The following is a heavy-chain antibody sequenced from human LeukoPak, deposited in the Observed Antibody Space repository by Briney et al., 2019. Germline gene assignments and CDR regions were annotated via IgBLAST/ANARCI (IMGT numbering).Heavy chain of an antibody. CDR2: ISRGSTYI. Sequence: GGSLRLSCAASGFTVSSSYMSWVRQAPGKGLEWISSISRGSTYIYYADSVRGRFTISRDNARDSLFLQMNNLRAEDTAVYYCASFWSHYYYMDVWGKGTTVLVSS. J-gene: IGHJ6*03. CDR3: ASFWSHYYYMDV. CDR1: GFTVSSSY. D-gene: IGHD3-3*01. V-gene: IGHV3-21*01.